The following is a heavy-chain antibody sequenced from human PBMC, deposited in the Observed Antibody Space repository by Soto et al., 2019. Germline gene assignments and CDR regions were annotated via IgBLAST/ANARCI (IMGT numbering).Heavy chain of an antibody. CDR3: ARGAGLFDY. CDR2: IYYSGPT. Sequence: PSETLSLTCTVSGGSISPYYWTWIRQPPGKGLEWIGYIYYSGPTNYNPSLKSRVTISVDTSNNQFSLKLTSVTAADTAVYYCARGAGLFDYWGQGTLVTVSS. CDR1: GGSISPYY. V-gene: IGHV4-59*08. J-gene: IGHJ4*02.